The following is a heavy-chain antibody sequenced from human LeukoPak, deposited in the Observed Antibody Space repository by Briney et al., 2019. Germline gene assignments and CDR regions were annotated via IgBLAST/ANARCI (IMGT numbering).Heavy chain of an antibody. Sequence: GGSLRLSCVASGFTFSIYTMSWVRQAPGKGLERVSSITSSSSSIYSADSVKGRLTISRDNSKNTLYLQMNSLRVEDTAVYYCAQVRPPSGSGWYGGDDYWGQGILVTVSS. J-gene: IGHJ4*02. CDR1: GFTFSIYT. D-gene: IGHD6-19*01. CDR2: ITSSSSSI. CDR3: AQVRPPSGSGWYGGDDY. V-gene: IGHV3-21*04.